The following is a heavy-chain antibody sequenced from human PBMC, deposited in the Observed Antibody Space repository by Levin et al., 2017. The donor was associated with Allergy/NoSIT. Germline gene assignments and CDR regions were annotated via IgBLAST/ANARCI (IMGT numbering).Heavy chain of an antibody. Sequence: GESLKISCAASGFTFSSYAMSWVRQAPGKGLEWVSAISGSGGSTYYADSVKGRFTISRDNSKNTLYLQMNSLRAEDTAVYYCAKLGDGYNFDYWGQGTLVTVSS. V-gene: IGHV3-23*01. J-gene: IGHJ4*02. CDR3: AKLGDGYNFDY. D-gene: IGHD5-24*01. CDR1: GFTFSSYA. CDR2: ISGSGGST.